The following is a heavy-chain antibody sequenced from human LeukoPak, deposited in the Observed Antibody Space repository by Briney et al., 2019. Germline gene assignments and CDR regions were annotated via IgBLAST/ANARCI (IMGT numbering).Heavy chain of an antibody. J-gene: IGHJ4*02. V-gene: IGHV3-43*02. CDR1: GFTFDDYA. Sequence: PGGSLRLSCAASGFTFDDYAMRWVRQAPGKGLEWVSLITGAGNTYYADSVKGRFTISRDNSKNSLYLQMNSLTTEDTALYYCAKVSALAARTLDYWGQGILVTVSS. D-gene: IGHD6-6*01. CDR2: ITGAGNT. CDR3: AKVSALAARTLDY.